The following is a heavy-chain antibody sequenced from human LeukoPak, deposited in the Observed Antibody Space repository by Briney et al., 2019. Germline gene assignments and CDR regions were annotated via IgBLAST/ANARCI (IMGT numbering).Heavy chain of an antibody. V-gene: IGHV3-7*01. D-gene: IGHD2-21*02. Sequence: PGGSLRLSCVASGFTFISLWMSWVRQAPGKGLEWVANINQDGSEKYYVDSVKGRFTISRDNAKKSLYLQMNSLRADDTAVYYCARGRLQVDYWGQGTLVTVSS. J-gene: IGHJ4*02. CDR1: GFTFISLW. CDR2: INQDGSEK. CDR3: ARGRLQVDY.